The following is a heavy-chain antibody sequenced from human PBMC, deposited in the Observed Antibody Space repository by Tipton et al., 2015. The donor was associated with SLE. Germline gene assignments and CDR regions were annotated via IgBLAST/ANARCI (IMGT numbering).Heavy chain of an antibody. CDR3: ARAADYDIPYYFDY. CDR2: INHSGST. J-gene: IGHJ4*02. D-gene: IGHD3-9*01. CDR1: GGSISSGGYY. V-gene: IGHV4-39*07. Sequence: TLSLTCTVSGGSISSGGYYWSWIRQPPGKGLEWIGEINHSGSTNYNPSLKSRVTISVDTSKNQFSLKLSSVTAADTAVYYCARAADYDIPYYFDYWGQGTLVTVSS.